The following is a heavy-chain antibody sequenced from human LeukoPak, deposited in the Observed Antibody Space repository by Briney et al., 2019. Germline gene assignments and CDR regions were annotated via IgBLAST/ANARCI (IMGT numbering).Heavy chain of an antibody. CDR3: ARTEGFGSKYFDY. V-gene: IGHV1-2*02. Sequence: ASVKVSCKASGYTFTGYYMHWVRQAPGQGLEWMGWINPNSGGTNYAQKFQGRDTMTGDTSISTAYMELSRLRSDDTAVYYCARTEGFGSKYFDYWGQGTLVTVSS. CDR2: INPNSGGT. CDR1: GYTFTGYY. D-gene: IGHD3-10*01. J-gene: IGHJ4*02.